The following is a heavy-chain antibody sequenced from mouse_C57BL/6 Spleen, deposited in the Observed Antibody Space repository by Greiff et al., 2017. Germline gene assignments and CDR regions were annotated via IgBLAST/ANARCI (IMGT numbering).Heavy chain of an antibody. CDR3: ARDNWDY. V-gene: IGHV5-4*01. CDR2: ISDGGSYT. Sequence: EVKLMESGGGLVKPGGSLKISCAASGYTFSSYAMSWVRQTPEKRLEWVATISDGGSYTTYHENVKGRFTISRDNAKNNQYLLMGHLTSDDSAMYYCARDNWDYWGQGTPLTVSS. D-gene: IGHD4-1*01. J-gene: IGHJ2*01. CDR1: GYTFSSYA.